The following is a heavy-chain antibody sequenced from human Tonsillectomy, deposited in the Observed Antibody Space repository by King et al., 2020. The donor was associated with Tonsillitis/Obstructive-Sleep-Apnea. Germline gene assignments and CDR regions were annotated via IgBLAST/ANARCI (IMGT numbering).Heavy chain of an antibody. D-gene: IGHD2-2*01. CDR1: GDRVSSNSAA. CDR2: TYYRSKWYN. J-gene: IGHJ4*02. CDR3: ARDEGRYCISTSCSYFDY. V-gene: IGHV6-1*01. Sequence: VQLQQSGPGLVKPSQTLSLTCAISGDRVSSNSAAWNWIRQSPSRGLEWLGRTYYRSKWYNDYAVSVKSRITINPDTSKNQFSLQLNSVTPEDTAVYYCARDEGRYCISTSCSYFDYWGQGTLVTVSS.